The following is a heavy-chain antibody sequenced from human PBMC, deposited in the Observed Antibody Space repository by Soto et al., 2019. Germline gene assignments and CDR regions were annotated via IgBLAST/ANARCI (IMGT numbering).Heavy chain of an antibody. CDR3: AKVSDARDSTDFDY. D-gene: IGHD1-26*01. CDR2: ISGSGGST. V-gene: IGHV3-23*01. J-gene: IGHJ4*02. Sequence: GGSLRLSCVASGFTFSTYTMSWVRKAQGKGLEWVSAISGSGGSTYYADSVKGRFTISRDNSKNTLYLQMNSLRAEDTAVYYCAKVSDARDSTDFDYWGQGTLVTVSS. CDR1: GFTFSTYT.